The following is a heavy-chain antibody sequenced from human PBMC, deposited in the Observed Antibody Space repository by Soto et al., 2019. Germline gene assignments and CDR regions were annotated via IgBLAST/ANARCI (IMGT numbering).Heavy chain of an antibody. CDR2: INDRGSI. CDR3: ARDSHDILTGPPWVWYFDL. V-gene: IGHV4-34*01. J-gene: IGHJ2*01. D-gene: IGHD3-9*01. CDR1: GGSFSGYY. Sequence: QVQLQQWGAGPLRPLETLSLTCGVSGGSFSGYYWAWIRQSPGKGLEWIGEINDRGSINYNPSLKSPVSRSVDTSKNHYSLHLRSVTAADTAVYYCARDSHDILTGPPWVWYFDLWGRGTLVTVSS.